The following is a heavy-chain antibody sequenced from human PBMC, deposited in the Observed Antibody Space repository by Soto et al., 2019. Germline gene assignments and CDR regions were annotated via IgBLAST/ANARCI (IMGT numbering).Heavy chain of an antibody. V-gene: IGHV4-30-2*01. J-gene: IGHJ6*02. Sequence: SETLSLTCAVSGGSISSGGYSWSWIRQPPGKGLEWIGYIYHSGRSYYNPSLKSRVTISVDRSKNQFSLTVSSVTAADTAVYYCARVPDVWGQGTTVTVSS. CDR2: IYHSGRS. CDR3: ARVPDV. CDR1: GGSISSGGYS.